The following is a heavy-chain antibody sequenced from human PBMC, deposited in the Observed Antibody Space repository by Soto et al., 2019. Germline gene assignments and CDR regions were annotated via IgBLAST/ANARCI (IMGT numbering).Heavy chain of an antibody. J-gene: IGHJ4*02. Sequence: GGSLRLSCAASGFTFSDYYMSCIRQAPGKGLEWVSYISSSGSTIYYADSVKGRFTISRDNAKNSLYLQMNSLRAEDTAVYYCARDRDYYDSSGYYEDDIDYWGQGTLVTVSS. CDR3: ARDRDYYDSSGYYEDDIDY. CDR2: ISSSGSTI. V-gene: IGHV3-11*01. CDR1: GFTFSDYY. D-gene: IGHD3-22*01.